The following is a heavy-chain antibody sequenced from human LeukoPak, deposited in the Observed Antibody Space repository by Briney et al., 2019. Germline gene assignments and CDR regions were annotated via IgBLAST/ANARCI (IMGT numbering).Heavy chain of an antibody. Sequence: SGGSLRLSCAASGFTFSSSAMSWVRQAPGKGLEWVSAISNNGGYTYYADSVKGRFTISRDDSRNTLYLQMNSLRGDDTAVYYCAKDVGKWESLHFFDYWGQGTLVTVSS. CDR1: GFTFSSSA. CDR3: AKDVGKWESLHFFDY. CDR2: ISNNGGYT. D-gene: IGHD1-26*01. V-gene: IGHV3-23*01. J-gene: IGHJ4*02.